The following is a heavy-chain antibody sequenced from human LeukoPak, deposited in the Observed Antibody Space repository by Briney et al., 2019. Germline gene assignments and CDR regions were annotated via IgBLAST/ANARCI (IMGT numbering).Heavy chain of an antibody. Sequence: ASVKVSCKASGYTFTGYYMHWVRQATGQGLEWMGWMNPNSGNTGYAQKFQGRVTMTRNTSISTAYMELSSLRSEDTAVYYCAREGYGDPYYYYGMDVWGQGTTVTVSS. CDR2: MNPNSGNT. V-gene: IGHV1-8*02. J-gene: IGHJ6*02. CDR3: AREGYGDPYYYYGMDV. D-gene: IGHD4-17*01. CDR1: GYTFTGYY.